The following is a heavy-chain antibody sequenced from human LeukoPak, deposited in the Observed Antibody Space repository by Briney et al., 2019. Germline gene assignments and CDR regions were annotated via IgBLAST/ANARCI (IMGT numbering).Heavy chain of an antibody. Sequence: GGSLRLSCVASGFTFSSYNMNWVRQAPGKGLEWISSITSSSSYKFYADSVKGRFTVSRDNAKNSLYLQMNSLRAEDTAVYYCARDPYSGAYYEGYYYYYMDVWGKGTTVTVSS. CDR1: GFTFSSYN. CDR2: ITSSSSYK. V-gene: IGHV3-21*01. J-gene: IGHJ6*03. D-gene: IGHD1-26*01. CDR3: ARDPYSGAYYEGYYYYYMDV.